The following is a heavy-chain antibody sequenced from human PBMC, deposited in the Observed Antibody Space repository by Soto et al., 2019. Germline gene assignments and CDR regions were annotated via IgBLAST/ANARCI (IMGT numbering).Heavy chain of an antibody. CDR1: GFTFSSYD. D-gene: IGHD4-17*01. V-gene: IGHV3-13*05. J-gene: IGHJ3*01. Sequence: GGSLRLSCAASGFTFSSYDMHWVRQSTGKGLEWVSAIGPAGDPYYSGSVKGRFTISRDNAKNSLYLQMNNLRAEDTAVYYCARDGSGGDYVLWGQGTMVTVSS. CDR3: ARDGSGGDYVL. CDR2: IGPAGDP.